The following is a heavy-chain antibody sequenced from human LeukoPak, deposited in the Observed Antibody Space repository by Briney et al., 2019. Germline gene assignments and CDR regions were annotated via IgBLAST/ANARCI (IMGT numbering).Heavy chain of an antibody. CDR1: GYSFTSYW. V-gene: IGHV5-51*01. CDR3: ASPRVVATRSYYFDY. Sequence: GESLKISCKGSGYSFTSYWIGWVRQMPGKGLEWMGIIYPGDSDTRYSPSFQGQVTISADKSISTAYLQWSSLKASDTAMYYCASPRVVATRSYYFDYWGQGTLVTVSS. CDR2: IYPGDSDT. J-gene: IGHJ4*02. D-gene: IGHD5-12*01.